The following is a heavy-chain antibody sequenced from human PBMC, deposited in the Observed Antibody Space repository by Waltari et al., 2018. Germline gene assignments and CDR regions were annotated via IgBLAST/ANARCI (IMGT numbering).Heavy chain of an antibody. D-gene: IGHD3-9*01. J-gene: IGHJ3*02. CDR3: VREIRGTGYFPDAFDI. CDR2: ISSVGTTI. CDR1: GFIFSTYS. Sequence: EEQLVESGGGLVQPGGSLRLSCAPSGFIFSTYSMNWVRQAPGKGVEWISYISSVGTTIYYADFVKGRVTISRDNAKNSLHLQMNSLRAEDTAVYYCVREIRGTGYFPDAFDIWGQGTMVSVSS. V-gene: IGHV3-48*01.